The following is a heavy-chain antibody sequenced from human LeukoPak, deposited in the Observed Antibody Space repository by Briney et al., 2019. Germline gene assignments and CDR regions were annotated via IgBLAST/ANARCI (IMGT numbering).Heavy chain of an antibody. CDR2: IYYSGST. CDR3: ARYGGSHLDY. CDR1: GGSISSYY. D-gene: IGHD5-12*01. V-gene: IGHV4-59*01. Sequence: SETLSLTCTVSGGSISSYYWSWIRQPPGKGLEWIGYIYYSGSTNYNPSLKSRVTISVDTSKNQFSLKLSSVTAADTAVYYCARYGGSHLDYWGQGTLVTVSS. J-gene: IGHJ4*02.